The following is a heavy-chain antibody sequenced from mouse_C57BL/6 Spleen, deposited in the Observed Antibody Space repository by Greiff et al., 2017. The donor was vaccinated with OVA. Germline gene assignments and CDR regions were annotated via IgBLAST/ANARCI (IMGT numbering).Heavy chain of an antibody. V-gene: IGHV1-82*01. J-gene: IGHJ3*01. CDR1: GYAFSSSW. CDR2: IYPGDGDT. Sequence: QVQLQQSGPELVKPGASVKISCKASGYAFSSSWMNWVKQRPGKGLEWIGRIYPGDGDTNYNGKFKGKATLTAEKSSSTAYMQLSSLSSEDSSVYFCARPTRAWFAYWGQGTLVTVSA. CDR3: ARPTRAWFAY. D-gene: IGHD3-1*01.